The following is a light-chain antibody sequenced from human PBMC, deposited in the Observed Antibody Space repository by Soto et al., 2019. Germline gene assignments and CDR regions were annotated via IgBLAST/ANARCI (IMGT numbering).Light chain of an antibody. CDR3: QQYANSPGT. V-gene: IGKV3-20*01. J-gene: IGKJ1*01. CDR2: GAS. CDR1: QSVSSSY. Sequence: EIVLTQSPGTLSLSPGERATLSCRASQSVSSSYLAWYQQKPGQAPRFLIYGASSRATGIPDRFSGSGSGTDFTLTISRLEPGDFAVYYCQQYANSPGTFGQGTKVEIK.